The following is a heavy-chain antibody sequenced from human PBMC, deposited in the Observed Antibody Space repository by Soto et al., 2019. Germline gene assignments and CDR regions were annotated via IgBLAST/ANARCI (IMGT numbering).Heavy chain of an antibody. CDR3: ARDRPLAARQRYYAMDV. V-gene: IGHV1-18*01. CDR2: ISAYNGNT. CDR1: GYTFTSYG. Sequence: ASVKVSCKASGYTFTSYGISWVRQAPGQGLEWMGWISAYNGNTNYAQKLQGRVTMTTDTSTSTAYMELRSLRSDDTAVYYCARDRPLAARQRYYAMDVWGQGTTVTVSS. D-gene: IGHD6-6*01. J-gene: IGHJ6*02.